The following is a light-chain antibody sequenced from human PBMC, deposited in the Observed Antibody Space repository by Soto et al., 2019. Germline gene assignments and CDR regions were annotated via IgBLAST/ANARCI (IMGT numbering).Light chain of an antibody. J-gene: IGKJ1*01. CDR1: QSVSSN. V-gene: IGKV3-20*01. CDR2: GAS. Sequence: TVLPQNTATLSVSPGERATLSCRASQSVSSNLAWYQQKPGQAPRLLIYGASNRATGIPDRFSGSGSGTDFTLTISRLEPEDFAVYYCQQYGSSGRFAHGTK. CDR3: QQYGSSGR.